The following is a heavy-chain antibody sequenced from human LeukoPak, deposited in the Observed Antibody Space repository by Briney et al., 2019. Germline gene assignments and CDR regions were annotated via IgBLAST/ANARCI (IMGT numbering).Heavy chain of an antibody. CDR3: VIDSSYGASH. V-gene: IGHV4-30-2*01. CDR2: IYHSGST. J-gene: IGHJ4*02. D-gene: IGHD4/OR15-4a*01. CDR1: GGSTSSGGYS. Sequence: SSEPLSLTWTVAGGSTSSGGYSWSWIRQPPGKGLEWIGYIYHSGSTYYNPSVKSRLTISVARSKNQCSLKLSSVTAADTAVYYCVIDSSYGASHWGQGTLVTASS.